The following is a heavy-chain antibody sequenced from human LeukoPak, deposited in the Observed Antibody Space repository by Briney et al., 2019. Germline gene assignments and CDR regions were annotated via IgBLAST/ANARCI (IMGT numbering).Heavy chain of an antibody. CDR2: IYDSVST. CDR3: ARIFRRGELSTSGGH. D-gene: IGHD3-16*02. J-gene: IGHJ4*02. V-gene: IGHV4-30-4*02. CDR1: GGSISSGGYY. Sequence: SETLSLTCTVSGGSISSGGYYWSWIRQPPGKGLEWIGYIYDSVSTSYNPSLKSRVTISEDTSKNQFSLKLTSMTPADTSIYYCARIFRRGELSTSGGHWGQGTLVTVSS.